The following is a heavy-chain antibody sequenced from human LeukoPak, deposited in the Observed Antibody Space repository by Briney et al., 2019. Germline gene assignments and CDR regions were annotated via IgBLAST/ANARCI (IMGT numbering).Heavy chain of an antibody. CDR1: GGSISSGDYY. V-gene: IGHV4-30-4*08. CDR3: ARGRSSSWYSY. J-gene: IGHJ4*02. Sequence: TSETLSLTCTVSGGSISSGDYYWSWIRQPPGKGLEWIGYIYYSGSTYYNPSLKSRVTISVDTSKNQFSLKLSSVTAADTAVYYCARGRSSSWYSYWGQGTLVTVSS. D-gene: IGHD6-13*01. CDR2: IYYSGST.